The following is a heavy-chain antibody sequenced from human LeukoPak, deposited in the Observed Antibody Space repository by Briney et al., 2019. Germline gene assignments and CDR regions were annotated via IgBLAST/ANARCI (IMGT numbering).Heavy chain of an antibody. D-gene: IGHD3-10*01. CDR2: IKQDGSEK. CDR1: GFTFSSYW. J-gene: IGHJ3*02. V-gene: IGHV3-7*05. CDR3: ARDGRGDGVPAENAFAI. Sequence: PGGSLRLSCAASGFTFSSYWMSWVRQAPGKGLEWVANIKQDGSEKYYVDSVKGRFTISRDNAKNSLYLQMNSLRAEDTAVYYCARDGRGDGVPAENAFAIWGQGTMVTVSS.